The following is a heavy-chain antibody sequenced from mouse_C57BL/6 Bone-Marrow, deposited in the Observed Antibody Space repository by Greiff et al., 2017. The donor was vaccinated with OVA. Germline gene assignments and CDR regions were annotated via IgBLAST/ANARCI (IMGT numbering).Heavy chain of an antibody. CDR2: IYPRSGNT. CDR3: ATRRAY. V-gene: IGHV1-81*01. CDR1: GYTFTSYG. J-gene: IGHJ3*01. Sequence: QVQLQQSGAELARPGASVKLSCKASGYTFTSYGISWVKQRTGQGLEWIGEIYPRSGNTYYNEKFQGKATLTADKSSSTAYMELRSLTSEDSAVYFCATRRAYWGQGTLVTVSA.